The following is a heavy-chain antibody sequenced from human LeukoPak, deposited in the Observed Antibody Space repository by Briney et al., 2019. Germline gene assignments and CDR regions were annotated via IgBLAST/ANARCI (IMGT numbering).Heavy chain of an antibody. CDR1: GGDITTSIRSIGSYS. CDR3: ARAPYYYDSGGYWSKPRYFDY. D-gene: IGHD3-22*01. V-gene: IGHV4-61*03. Sequence: SETLSLTCSVSGGDITTSIRSIGSYSWSWLRQPPGKGLEWISYIYDSGSANYNPSPKSRVTISVDMPKNHFSLKLTSVTAADTAIYYCARAPYYYDSGGYWSKPRYFDYWGQGIPVTVSS. CDR2: IYDSGSA. J-gene: IGHJ4*02.